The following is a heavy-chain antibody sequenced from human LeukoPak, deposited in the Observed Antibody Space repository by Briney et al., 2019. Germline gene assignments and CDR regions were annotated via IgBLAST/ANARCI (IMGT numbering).Heavy chain of an antibody. CDR3: ARGPPGYSSSWYLWFDP. CDR2: IYYSGST. D-gene: IGHD6-13*01. J-gene: IGHJ5*02. CDR1: GGSISSSSYS. Sequence: SETLSLTCTVSGGSISSSSYSWGWIRQPPGKGLEWIGSIYYSGSTYYNPSLKSRVTISVDTSKNQFSLKLSSVTAADTAVYYCARGPPGYSSSWYLWFDPWGQGTLVTVSS. V-gene: IGHV4-39*01.